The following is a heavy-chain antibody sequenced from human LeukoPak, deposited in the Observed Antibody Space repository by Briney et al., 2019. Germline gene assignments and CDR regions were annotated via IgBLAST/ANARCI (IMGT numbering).Heavy chain of an antibody. V-gene: IGHV1-2*02. CDR2: INPNSGGT. Sequence: GASVKVSCKASGYIFTGYYIHWVRQAPGQGLDWMGWINPNSGGTNYAQKFQGRVTMTRNTSISTAYMELSSLRSEDTAVYYCARVYYGSGSPNYYYYYYMDVWGKGTTVTISS. D-gene: IGHD3-10*01. J-gene: IGHJ6*03. CDR3: ARVYYGSGSPNYYYYYYMDV. CDR1: GYIFTGYY.